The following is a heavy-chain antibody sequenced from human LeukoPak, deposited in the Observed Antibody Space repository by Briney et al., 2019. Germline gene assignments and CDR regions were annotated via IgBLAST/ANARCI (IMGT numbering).Heavy chain of an antibody. D-gene: IGHD3-10*01. CDR3: AKGGKFTMVRGRYDYYYYYMDV. V-gene: IGHV3-23*01. J-gene: IGHJ6*03. CDR2: ISGSGGST. CDR1: GFTFSSYA. Sequence: GGSRRLSCAVAGFTFSSYAMSWVRQAPGKGMEWVSAISGSGGSTYYADSVKGRFTISRDNSKNTLYLQMNSLRAEDAAVYYCAKGGKFTMVRGRYDYYYYYMDVWGKGTTVTVSS.